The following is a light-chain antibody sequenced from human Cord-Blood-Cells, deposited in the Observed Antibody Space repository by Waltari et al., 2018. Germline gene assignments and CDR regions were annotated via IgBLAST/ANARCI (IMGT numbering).Light chain of an antibody. Sequence: QSALTQPPHPPGSPGQSVPISCTGTSSDVGGYNYVSWYQQHPGKAPKLMIYEVSKRPSGVPDRFSGSKSGNTASLTVSGLQAEDEADYYCSSYAGSNNFVVFGGGTKLTVL. CDR1: SSDVGGYNY. J-gene: IGLJ2*01. V-gene: IGLV2-8*01. CDR3: SSYAGSNNFVV. CDR2: EVS.